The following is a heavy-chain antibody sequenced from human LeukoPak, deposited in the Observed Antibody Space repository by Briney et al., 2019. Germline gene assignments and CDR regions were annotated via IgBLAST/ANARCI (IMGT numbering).Heavy chain of an antibody. Sequence: GGSLRLSCAASGFTFSSYGMHWVRQAPGKGLEWVAVIWHDGSNKYYADSVKGRFTISRDNSKNTLYLQMNSLGAEDTAVYYCAREGEMATITGVYFDYWGQGTLVTVSS. CDR1: GFTFSSYG. J-gene: IGHJ4*02. V-gene: IGHV3-33*01. D-gene: IGHD5-24*01. CDR2: IWHDGSNK. CDR3: AREGEMATITGVYFDY.